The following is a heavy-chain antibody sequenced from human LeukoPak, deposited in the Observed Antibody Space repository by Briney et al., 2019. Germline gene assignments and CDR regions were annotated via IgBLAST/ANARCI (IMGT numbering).Heavy chain of an antibody. CDR2: ISSSSTI. CDR3: ARGYSSSSSGYDY. J-gene: IGHJ4*02. Sequence: PGGSLRLSCAASGFTFSSYSMNWVRQAPGKGLEWVSYISSSSTIYYADSVKGRFTISRDNAKNSLYLQMNSLRAEDTAVYYCARGYSSSSSGYDYWGQGTLVTVSS. V-gene: IGHV3-48*01. D-gene: IGHD6-6*01. CDR1: GFTFSSYS.